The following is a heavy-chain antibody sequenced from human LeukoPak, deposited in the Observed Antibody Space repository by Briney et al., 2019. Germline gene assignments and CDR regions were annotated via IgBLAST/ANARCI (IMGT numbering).Heavy chain of an antibody. J-gene: IGHJ5*02. D-gene: IGHD3-10*01. CDR2: INPSSGGT. V-gene: IGHV1-46*01. Sequence: ASVKVSCKASGYTFTRHYMNWVRQAPGQGLEWMGKINPSSGGTGYAQKFQGRVTMTRDTSTSTVYMELSSLRSEDTAVYYCARARGFRENWFDPWGQGTLVTVSS. CDR1: GYTFTRHY. CDR3: ARARGFRENWFDP.